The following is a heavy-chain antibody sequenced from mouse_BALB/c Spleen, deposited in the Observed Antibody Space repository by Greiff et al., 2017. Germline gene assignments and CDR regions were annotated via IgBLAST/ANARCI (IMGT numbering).Heavy chain of an antibody. CDR3: ARRKSYGHYDYGMDY. CDR2: INPSSGYT. Sequence: VQLQQSGAELVRPGASVKMSCKASGYTFTSYTMHWVKQRPGQGLEWIGYINPSSGYTNYNQKFKDKATLTADKSSSTAYMQLSSLTSEDSAVYYCARRKSYGHYDYGMDYWGQGTSVTVSS. J-gene: IGHJ4*01. V-gene: IGHV1-4*01. CDR1: GYTFTSYT. D-gene: IGHD2-1*01.